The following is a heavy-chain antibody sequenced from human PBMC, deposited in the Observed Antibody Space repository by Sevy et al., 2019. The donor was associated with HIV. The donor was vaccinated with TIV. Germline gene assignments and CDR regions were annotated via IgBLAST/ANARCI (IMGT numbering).Heavy chain of an antibody. Sequence: GGSLRLSCAASGFRFSSYEMNWVRQAPGKGLEWVASISNSGTNIYYSDSVRGRFTISRDTAKNSLYLQMNSLRAEDTAAYYCARDLPPSATTVAHFDYWGQGTLVTVSS. D-gene: IGHD4-17*01. J-gene: IGHJ4*02. CDR3: ARDLPPSATTVAHFDY. V-gene: IGHV3-48*03. CDR2: ISNSGTNI. CDR1: GFRFSSYE.